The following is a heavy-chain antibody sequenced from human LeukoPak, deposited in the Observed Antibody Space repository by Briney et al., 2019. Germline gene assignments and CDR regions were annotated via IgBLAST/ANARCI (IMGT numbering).Heavy chain of an antibody. Sequence: GGSLRLSCAASGFTFSDYGMHWVRQAPGKGLEWVAVIANDGRDKKYADSVRGRFTISRDNSKNTVYLQMNSLRAEDTAVFYCVKDMKIKAAGCYFDYWGQGTLVTVSS. CDR2: IANDGRDK. D-gene: IGHD2-15*01. CDR3: VKDMKIKAAGCYFDY. V-gene: IGHV3-30*18. CDR1: GFTFSDYG. J-gene: IGHJ4*02.